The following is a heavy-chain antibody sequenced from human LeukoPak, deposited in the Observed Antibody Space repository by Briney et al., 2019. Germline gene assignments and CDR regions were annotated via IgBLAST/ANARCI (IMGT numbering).Heavy chain of an antibody. V-gene: IGHV3-33*08. J-gene: IGHJ4*02. CDR2: IWYDGSNK. CDR1: GFTFGNYW. Sequence: GGSLRLSCTASGFTFGNYWMHWVRQAPGKGLEWVAVIWYDGSNKYYADSVKGRFTISRDNSKNTLYLQMNSLRAEDTAVYYCARERVGATADYFDYWGQGTLVTVSS. CDR3: ARERVGATADYFDY. D-gene: IGHD1-26*01.